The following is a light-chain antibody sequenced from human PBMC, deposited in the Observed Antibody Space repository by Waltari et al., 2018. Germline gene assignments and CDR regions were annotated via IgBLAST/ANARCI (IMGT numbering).Light chain of an antibody. CDR3: GTWESSLSAGV. CDR1: SPNIGNNY. CDR2: DNG. J-gene: IGLJ3*02. Sequence: QSLLTQPPSVSAAPGQKVTISCSGSSPNIGNNYVSWYQQLPGTAPKLLMYDNGKGPSGVPDRISGSKSGTSATLAITGLQAGDEADYYCGTWESSLSAGVFGGGTKLTVL. V-gene: IGLV1-51*01.